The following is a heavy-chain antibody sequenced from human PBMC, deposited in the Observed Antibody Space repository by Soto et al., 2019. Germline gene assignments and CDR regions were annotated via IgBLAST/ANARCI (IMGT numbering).Heavy chain of an antibody. J-gene: IGHJ4*02. D-gene: IGHD6-13*01. CDR2: IYSGGST. Sequence: GGSLRLSCAASGFTVSSNYMSWFRQAPGKGLEWVSVIYSGGSTYYADSVKGRFTISRDNSKNTLYLQMNSLRAEDTAVYYCARVGSSWYMFFDYWGQGTLVTVSS. V-gene: IGHV3-53*01. CDR1: GFTVSSNY. CDR3: ARVGSSWYMFFDY.